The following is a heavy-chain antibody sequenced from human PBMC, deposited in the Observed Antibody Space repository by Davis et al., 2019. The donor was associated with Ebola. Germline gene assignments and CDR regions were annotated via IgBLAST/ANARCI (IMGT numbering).Heavy chain of an antibody. D-gene: IGHD5-18*01. CDR3: ARISRDGYTFGRPYYYYGMDV. J-gene: IGHJ6*02. CDR1: GYTFTTYW. CDR2: IYPGDSDT. V-gene: IGHV5-51*01. Sequence: GESLKISCKASGYTFTTYWIGWVRQMPGKGLEWMGIIYPGDSDTRYSPSFQGQVTISADKSISTAYLQWNSLKASDTAIYYCARISRDGYTFGRPYYYYGMDVWGQGTTVTVSS.